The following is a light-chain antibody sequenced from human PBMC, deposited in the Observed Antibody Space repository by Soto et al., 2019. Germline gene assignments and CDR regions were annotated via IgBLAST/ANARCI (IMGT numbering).Light chain of an antibody. V-gene: IGKV3-11*01. CDR3: QQRSDWPLT. J-gene: IGKJ4*02. CDR2: DAS. Sequence: EIVLTQSPATLSLSPGERATLSCRASQSIRSYLGWYQQKPGQAPRLLIYDASNRAAGIPARFSGSGSGTDFTLTISSLEPEDFAVYYYQQRSDWPLTFGGGTKVEIK. CDR1: QSIRSY.